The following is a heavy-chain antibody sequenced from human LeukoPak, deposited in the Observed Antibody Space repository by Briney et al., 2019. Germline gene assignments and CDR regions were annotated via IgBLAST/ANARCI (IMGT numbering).Heavy chain of an antibody. CDR1: GGTFSSYA. CDR2: IIPIFGTA. V-gene: IGHV1-69*01. D-gene: IGHD6-13*01. Sequence: ASVRVSCKASGGTFSSYAISWVRQAPGQGLEWMGGIIPIFGTANYAQKFQGRVTITADESTSTAYMELSSLRSEDTAVYYCARGVAAAPDYWGQGTLVTVSS. J-gene: IGHJ4*02. CDR3: ARGVAAAPDY.